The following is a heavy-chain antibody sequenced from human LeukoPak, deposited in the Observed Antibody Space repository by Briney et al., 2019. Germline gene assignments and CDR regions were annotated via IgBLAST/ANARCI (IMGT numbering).Heavy chain of an antibody. V-gene: IGHV1-18*01. D-gene: IGHD2-15*01. J-gene: IGHJ6*03. CDR1: GYTFTCYE. CDR2: ISAYNGNT. CDR3: ARDLSCLHYYYYYMDV. Sequence: GASVKVSCKASGYTFTCYEINWVRQATRQGLEWMGWISAYNGNTNYAQKLQGRVTMTTDTSTSTAYMELRSLRSDDTAVYYCARDLSCLHYYYYYMDVWGKGTTVTVSS.